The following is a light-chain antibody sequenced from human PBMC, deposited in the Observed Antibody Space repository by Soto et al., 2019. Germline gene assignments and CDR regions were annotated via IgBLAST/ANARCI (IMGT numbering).Light chain of an antibody. J-gene: IGKJ5*01. CDR1: QSVSSN. CDR3: QQYNNWPPGVT. V-gene: IGKV3-15*01. Sequence: ETVLTQSPATLSVSPWERATLSCMASQSVSSNLAWYQQKPGQAPRLLIYGASTRATGIPARFSGSGSGTEFTLTISSLQSEDFAVYYCQQYNNWPPGVTFGQGTRLEIK. CDR2: GAS.